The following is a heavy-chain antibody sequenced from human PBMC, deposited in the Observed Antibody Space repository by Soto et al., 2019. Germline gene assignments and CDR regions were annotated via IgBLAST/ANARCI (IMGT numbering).Heavy chain of an antibody. Sequence: PGGSLRLSCAASGFTVNIYPMTWVRQAPGKGLEWVSAISGTAVITYYADSVKGRFTISRDNSKNTLYLQMNGIGAEETVVYFCAKASLPTPFYDMDVWGHGTTVTV. CDR1: GFTVNIYP. D-gene: IGHD2-15*01. CDR2: ISGTAVIT. J-gene: IGHJ6*02. CDR3: AKASLPTPFYDMDV. V-gene: IGHV3-23*01.